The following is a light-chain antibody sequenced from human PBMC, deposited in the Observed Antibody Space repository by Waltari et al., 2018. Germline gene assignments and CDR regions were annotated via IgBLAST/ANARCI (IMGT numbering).Light chain of an antibody. CDR3: QQYYGTPCT. V-gene: IGKV3-15*01. CDR1: QSGSSN. Sequence: EIVMTQSPATLSVSPGAGATLSCRASQSGSSNLAWYQTKPGQAPRLLIFGASRRASGIPARFSGSGSGTEFTLTISSLQAEDVAVYYCQQYYGTPCTFGGGTKVEMK. J-gene: IGKJ4*01. CDR2: GAS.